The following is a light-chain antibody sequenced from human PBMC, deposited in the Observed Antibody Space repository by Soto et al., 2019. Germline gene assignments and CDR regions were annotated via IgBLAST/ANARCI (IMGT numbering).Light chain of an antibody. CDR3: QHRTNWPLT. Sequence: EIVLTHSTGTLSLSPGERATLTCSASQSVSSRYLAWYQQKPGQAPRLLIYGTSSRATGIPDRFSGSGSGTDFTLTISSLEPEDVAGDYGQHRTNWPLTCGEGTRLEIK. J-gene: IGKJ5*01. CDR2: GTS. V-gene: IGKV3D-20*02. CDR1: QSVSSRY.